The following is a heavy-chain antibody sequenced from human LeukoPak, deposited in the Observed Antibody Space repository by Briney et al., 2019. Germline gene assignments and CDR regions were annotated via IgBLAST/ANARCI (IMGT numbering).Heavy chain of an antibody. CDR3: AEGYSYGFDY. CDR1: GGSISSYY. CDR2: IYYSGST. J-gene: IGHJ4*02. V-gene: IGHV4-59*01. Sequence: SETLSLACTVSGGSISSYYWSWIRLPPGKGLEWIGYIYYSGSTNYNPSLKSRVTISVDTSKDQFSLKLSSVTAADTAVYYCAEGYSYGFDYWGQGTLVTVSS. D-gene: IGHD5-18*01.